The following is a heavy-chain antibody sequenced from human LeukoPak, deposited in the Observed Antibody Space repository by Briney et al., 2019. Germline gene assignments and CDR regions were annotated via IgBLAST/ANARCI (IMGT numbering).Heavy chain of an antibody. D-gene: IGHD2-2*01. J-gene: IGHJ4*02. CDR2: ISAYSGNT. CDR1: GNTFRNFG. CDR3: ARAPDWGYCSSTSCYWGLDY. V-gene: IGHV1-18*01. Sequence: ASVKVSCKASGNTFRNFGISWVRQAPGQGLEWVGWISAYSGNTNYAQKVQGRVTMTTDTSTNTAYMELRTLRSDDTAVYYCARAPDWGYCSSTSCYWGLDYWGQGTLVTVSS.